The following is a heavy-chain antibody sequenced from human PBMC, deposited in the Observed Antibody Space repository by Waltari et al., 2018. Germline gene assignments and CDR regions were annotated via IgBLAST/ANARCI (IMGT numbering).Heavy chain of an antibody. D-gene: IGHD2-2*01. J-gene: IGHJ5*02. CDR3: SRGRIPAASCFDP. V-gene: IGHV4-61*02. CDR1: GGSISSGPYW. CDR2: CYTNGGT. Sequence: QVQLQESGPGLVKPSQTLSLTCTVSGGSISSGPYWWSWIRQPVGKGLELIGRCYTNGGTDYNPSLEVRVTVSMDTTKNKVSRRMTYVTAAETAVYYCSRGRIPAASCFDPWGQGTLVTVSS.